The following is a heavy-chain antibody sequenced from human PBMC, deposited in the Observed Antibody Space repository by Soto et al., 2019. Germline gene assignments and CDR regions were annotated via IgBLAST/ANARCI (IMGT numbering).Heavy chain of an antibody. V-gene: IGHV1-46*01. CDR3: ARDGRGAPSDFDY. J-gene: IGHJ4*02. D-gene: IGHD4-17*01. Sequence: GASVKVSCKASGYTFTSYYMHWVRQAPGQGLEWMGRINPSGGTTNYAQKLQGRVTMTTDTSTSTAYMELRSLRSDDTAVYYCARDGRGAPSDFDYWGQGTLVTVSS. CDR2: INPSGGTT. CDR1: GYTFTSYY.